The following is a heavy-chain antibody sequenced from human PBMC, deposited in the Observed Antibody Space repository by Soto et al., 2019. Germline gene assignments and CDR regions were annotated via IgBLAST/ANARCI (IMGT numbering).Heavy chain of an antibody. CDR3: ASGFGWYAMDH. CDR2: IHHSGIT. CDR1: GASIIAEQR. J-gene: IGHJ4*03. V-gene: IGHV4-4*02. Sequence: QMQLEESGPGLVKPSETLSLTCAVSGASIIAEQRWTLVRQTPGRGLEWIGEIHHSGITRTNSSLMNRDTMAAVKSRNQFFLILHSVTAEDTTVYYCASGFGWYAMDHWGQGALV. D-gene: IGHD6-19*01.